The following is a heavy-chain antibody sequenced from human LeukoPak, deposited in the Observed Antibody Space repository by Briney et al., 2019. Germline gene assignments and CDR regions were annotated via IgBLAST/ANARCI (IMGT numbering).Heavy chain of an antibody. CDR1: GGTFSSYA. D-gene: IGHD4-17*01. J-gene: IGHJ6*03. CDR3: ARDGGDYPDYYYMDV. Sequence: SVKVSCKASGGTFSSYAISWVRQAPGQGLEWMGGIIPIFGTANYAQKFQGRVTITTDESTSTAYMGLSTLRSEDTAVYYCARDGGDYPDYYYMDVWGKGTTVTVSS. CDR2: IIPIFGTA. V-gene: IGHV1-69*05.